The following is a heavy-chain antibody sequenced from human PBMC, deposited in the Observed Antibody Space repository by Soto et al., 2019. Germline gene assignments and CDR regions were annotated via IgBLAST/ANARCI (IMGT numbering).Heavy chain of an antibody. V-gene: IGHV4-34*01. J-gene: IGHJ6*02. CDR3: ARNYGSGSYSGVYYYDGMDV. Sequence: SETLSLTCAVYGGSFSGYYWSWIRQPPGKGLEWIGEINHSGSTNYNPSLKSRVTISVDTSKNQFSLKLSSVTAADTAVYYCARNYGSGSYSGVYYYDGMDVWGQGTTVT. CDR1: GGSFSGYY. CDR2: INHSGST. D-gene: IGHD3-10*01.